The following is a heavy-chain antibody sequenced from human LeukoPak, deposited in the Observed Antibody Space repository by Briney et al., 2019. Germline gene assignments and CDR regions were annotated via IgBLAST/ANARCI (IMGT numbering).Heavy chain of an antibody. V-gene: IGHV1-2*02. Sequence: ASVKVSCKSSGYTFTGYYMHWVRQAPGQGLEWMGWINPNSGGPKSAHKFQGTVTMTTDTSVSTAYMELSRMRSDETAVYYCARDSGWFDRCSQGTLVTVYS. CDR2: INPNSGGP. CDR1: GYTFTGYY. CDR3: ARDSGWFDR. J-gene: IGHJ5*02.